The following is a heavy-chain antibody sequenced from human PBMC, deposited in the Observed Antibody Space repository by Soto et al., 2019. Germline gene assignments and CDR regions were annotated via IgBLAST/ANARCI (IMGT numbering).Heavy chain of an antibody. J-gene: IGHJ4*02. V-gene: IGHV4-4*07. D-gene: IGHD2-8*02. CDR3: ARGMTPPGAPAWYYFDS. CDR2: FSLSGTT. Sequence: SETLSLTCTVSGASITGTSYWSWIRQPAGKGLEWIGRFSLSGTTNYNPSLRSRVTMSADVSKNQFSLRLTSVTAADTALYYCARGMTPPGAPAWYYFDSWGQGTLVT. CDR1: GASITGTSY.